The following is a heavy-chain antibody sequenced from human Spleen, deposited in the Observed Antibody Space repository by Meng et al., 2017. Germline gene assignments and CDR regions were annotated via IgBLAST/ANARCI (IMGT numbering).Heavy chain of an antibody. V-gene: IGHV5-51*01. Sequence: GGSLRLSCKGSGYSFTSYWIGWVRQMPGKGLEWMGIIYPGDSDTRYSPSFQGQVTISADKSISTAYLQWSSLKASDTAMYYCARPLSNPGYSSGWHAFDIWGQGTMVTVSS. D-gene: IGHD6-19*01. CDR2: IYPGDSDT. CDR3: ARPLSNPGYSSGWHAFDI. J-gene: IGHJ3*02. CDR1: GYSFTSYW.